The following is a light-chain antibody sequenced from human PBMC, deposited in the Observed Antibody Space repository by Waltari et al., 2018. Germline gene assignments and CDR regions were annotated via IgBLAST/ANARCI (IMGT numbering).Light chain of an antibody. CDR2: GTF. V-gene: IGKV3-20*01. Sequence: EIVLTQSPGTLSLSPGEGATLFCRTSQTIRTTYLAWYQQKPGQAPTLLIYGTFSRATGIPDRFTGSGSGTDFSLTISSLEPEDFATYYCQQYDISPLTFGGGTKVEIK. CDR1: QTIRTTY. CDR3: QQYDISPLT. J-gene: IGKJ4*01.